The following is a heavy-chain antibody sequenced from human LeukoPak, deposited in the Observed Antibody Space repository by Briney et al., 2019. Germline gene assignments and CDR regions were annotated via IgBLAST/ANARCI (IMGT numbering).Heavy chain of an antibody. CDR3: ARGRYYGSGSYYYAFDI. J-gene: IGHJ3*02. CDR1: GGSISSGGYY. V-gene: IGHV4-31*03. D-gene: IGHD3-10*01. CDR2: IYYSGST. Sequence: TLSLTCTVSGGSISSGGYYWSWIRQHPGKGLEWIGYIYYSGSTYYNPSLKSRVTIPVDTSKNQFSLKLSSVTAADTAVYYCARGRYYGSGSYYYAFDIWGQGTMVTVSS.